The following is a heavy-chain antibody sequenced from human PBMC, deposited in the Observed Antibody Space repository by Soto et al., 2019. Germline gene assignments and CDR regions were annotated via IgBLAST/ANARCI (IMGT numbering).Heavy chain of an antibody. V-gene: IGHV4-34*01. CDR1: ADSFSNYY. CDR2: IDHSGNT. J-gene: IGHJ4*02. Sequence: QVQLQQWGAGLLKPSETLSLTCGVNADSFSNYYWIWIRQPPGKGLEWIGEIDHSGNTNYSPSLKSRVTMSVDTSKNQFSPRLTSVTAADTAVYYCVGGRGRLVRFAYWGQGTLGTVSS. D-gene: IGHD2-15*01. CDR3: VGGRGRLVRFAY.